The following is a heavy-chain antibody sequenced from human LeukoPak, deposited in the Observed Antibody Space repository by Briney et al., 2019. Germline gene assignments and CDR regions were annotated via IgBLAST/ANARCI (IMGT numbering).Heavy chain of an antibody. J-gene: IGHJ6*02. CDR1: GYTFTSYG. CDR3: ARVGYSGYGPSDYYGMDV. V-gene: IGHV1-18*01. Sequence: ASVKVSCRASGYTFTSYGISWVRQAPGQGLEWMGWISAYNGNTNYAQKLQGRVTMTTDTSTSTAYMELRSLRSDDTAVYYCARVGYSGYGPSDYYGMDVWGQGTTVTVSS. D-gene: IGHD5-12*01. CDR2: ISAYNGNT.